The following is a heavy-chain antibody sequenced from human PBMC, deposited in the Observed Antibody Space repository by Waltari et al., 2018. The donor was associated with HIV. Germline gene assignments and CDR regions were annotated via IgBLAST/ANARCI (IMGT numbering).Heavy chain of an antibody. CDR2: IYYSGST. CDR3: ARGGYSYHYPFDY. Sequence: QVQLQESGPGLVKPSETLSLTCTVSGGSISSYYWSWIRQPPGKGLEWIGYIYYSGSTNYNPSLKSRVTISVDTSKNQFSLKLSSVTAADTAVYYCARGGYSYHYPFDYWGQGTLVTVSS. V-gene: IGHV4-59*01. CDR1: GGSISSYY. D-gene: IGHD5-18*01. J-gene: IGHJ4*02.